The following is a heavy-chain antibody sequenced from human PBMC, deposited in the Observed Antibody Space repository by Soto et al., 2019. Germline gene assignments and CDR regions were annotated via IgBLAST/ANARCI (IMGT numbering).Heavy chain of an antibody. V-gene: IGHV4-34*01. J-gene: IGHJ6*02. CDR1: GGSFSGYY. CDR3: ARGRDIVVVPAAPSMDV. D-gene: IGHD2-2*01. CDR2: SNHSGST. Sequence: SETLSLTCAVYGGSFSGYYWSWIRQPPGRGLEWIGESNHSGSTNYNPSLKIRVTISVDTSKNQFSLKLSSVTAADTAVYYCARGRDIVVVPAAPSMDVWGQGTTVTVSS.